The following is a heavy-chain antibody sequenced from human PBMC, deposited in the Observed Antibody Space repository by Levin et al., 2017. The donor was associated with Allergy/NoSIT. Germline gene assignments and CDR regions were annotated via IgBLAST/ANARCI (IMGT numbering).Heavy chain of an antibody. CDR1: GGSISSSSYY. V-gene: IGHV4-39*01. J-gene: IGHJ4*02. CDR2: IYYSGAT. Sequence: SETLSLTCTVSGGSISSSSYYWGWIRQPPGWIRQPPGKGLEWIGYIYYSGATYYNPSLKSRVSISVDTSKNQFSLKLSSVTAADTAVYYCARHLGGYSNGQIDYWGQGTLVTVSS. CDR3: ARHLGGYSNGQIDY. D-gene: IGHD5-18*01.